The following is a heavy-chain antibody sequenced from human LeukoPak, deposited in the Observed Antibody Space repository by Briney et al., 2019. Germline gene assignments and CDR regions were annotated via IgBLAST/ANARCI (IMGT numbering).Heavy chain of an antibody. J-gene: IGHJ4*02. V-gene: IGHV1-46*01. Sequence: GASVKVSCKASGYIFTSYYMHWVRQAPGQGLEWMGIINPTGGSTNYAQKFQGRVTMTRDMSTTTVYMDLSSLKSEDTAVYYCARAGSSGDYQAGSFEYWGQGTLVTVSS. CDR1: GYIFTSYY. D-gene: IGHD1-26*01. CDR2: INPTGGST. CDR3: ARAGSSGDYQAGSFEY.